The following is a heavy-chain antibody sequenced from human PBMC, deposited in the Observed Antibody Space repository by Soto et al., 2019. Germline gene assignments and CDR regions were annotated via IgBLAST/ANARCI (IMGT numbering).Heavy chain of an antibody. Sequence: QVRLVESGGGLVKPGGSLRLSCAASGFTFRDYYRTWIRQAPGKGLECVSYISYSGTYSNYADSVKGRFTISRDNSKNSLYLQMNSLRVEDTAVYYCARGTVITHWGQGILVTVSS. CDR1: GFTFRDYY. J-gene: IGHJ4*02. V-gene: IGHV3-11*06. D-gene: IGHD1-1*01. CDR2: ISYSGTYS. CDR3: ARGTVITH.